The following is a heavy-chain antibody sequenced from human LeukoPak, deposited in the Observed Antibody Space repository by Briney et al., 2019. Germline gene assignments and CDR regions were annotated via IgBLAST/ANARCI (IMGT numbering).Heavy chain of an antibody. CDR1: GGSFSGYY. D-gene: IGHD6-13*01. V-gene: IGHV4-34*01. Sequence: SETLSLTCAVYGGSFSGYYWSWIRQPPGKGLEWIGEINHSGTTNYNPSLKSRVTISVDTSSNQFSLNLSSVTAADTAVYYCARGSSWYVWFDPWGQGTLVTVSS. CDR3: ARGSSWYVWFDP. J-gene: IGHJ5*02. CDR2: INHSGTT.